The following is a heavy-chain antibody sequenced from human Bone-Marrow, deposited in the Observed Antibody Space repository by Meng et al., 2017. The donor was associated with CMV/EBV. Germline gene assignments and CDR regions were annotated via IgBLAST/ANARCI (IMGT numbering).Heavy chain of an antibody. D-gene: IGHD3-3*01. CDR3: ARDYGFLEWLYPDY. CDR1: GFTFSSYA. J-gene: IGHJ4*02. Sequence: GESLKISCAASGFTFSSYAMHWVRQAPGKGLEWVAVISYDGSNKYYADSVKGRFTISRDNSKNTLYLQMNSLRAEDTAVYYCARDYGFLEWLYPDYWGQGTLVTFAS. V-gene: IGHV3-30*04. CDR2: ISYDGSNK.